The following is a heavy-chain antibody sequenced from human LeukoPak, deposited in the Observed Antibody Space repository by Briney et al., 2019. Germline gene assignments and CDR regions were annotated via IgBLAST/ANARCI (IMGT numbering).Heavy chain of an antibody. CDR1: GVAFSNYY. Sequence: SETLSLTCAVSGVAFSNYYWSWVRQSPRQGLEWIGEINHSGYTNYNPSLKSRVTMSIDTSKNQFSLLLTSVNAADAGVYYCTRAVAGHPDWGQGTLVTVSS. CDR2: INHSGYT. CDR3: TRAVAGHPD. V-gene: IGHV4-34*01. D-gene: IGHD1-1*01. J-gene: IGHJ4*02.